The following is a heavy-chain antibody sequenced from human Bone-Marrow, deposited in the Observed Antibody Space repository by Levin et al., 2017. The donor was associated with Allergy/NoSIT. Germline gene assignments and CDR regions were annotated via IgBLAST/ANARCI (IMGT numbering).Heavy chain of an antibody. D-gene: IGHD3-10*01. CDR3: ARVYGSGSWGY. V-gene: IGHV1-18*01. CDR1: GYTFTSFG. CDR2: ISPYNGKT. Sequence: GASVKVSCKASGYTFTSFGISWVRQAPGQRPEWMGWISPYNGKTNYAQKVQGRVTMTADTSTSTAYMELRSLRSDDTAVYYCARVYGSGSWGYWGQGTLVTVSS. J-gene: IGHJ4*02.